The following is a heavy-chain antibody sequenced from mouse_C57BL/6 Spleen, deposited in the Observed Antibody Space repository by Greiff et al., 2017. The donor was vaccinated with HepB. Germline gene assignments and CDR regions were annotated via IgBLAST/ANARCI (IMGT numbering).Heavy chain of an antibody. CDR3: ANEYWYFDV. V-gene: IGHV5-17*01. J-gene: IGHJ1*03. CDR1: GFTFSDYG. Sequence: DVQLQESGGGLVKPGGSLKLSCAASGFTFSDYGMHWVRQAPEKGLEWVAYISSGSSTIYYADTVKGRFTISRDNAKNTLFLQMTSLRSEDTAMYYCANEYWYFDVWGTGTTVTVSS. CDR2: ISSGSSTI.